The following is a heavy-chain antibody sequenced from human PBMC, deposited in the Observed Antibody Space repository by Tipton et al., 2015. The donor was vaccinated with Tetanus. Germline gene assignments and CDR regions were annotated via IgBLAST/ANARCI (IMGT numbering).Heavy chain of an antibody. J-gene: IGHJ4*02. Sequence: GSLRLSCAASKFSFSRHSMNWVRQAPGKGLEWVSSISSTSRYINYADSVKGRFTISRDNAKNSLFLEMNSLRADDTAVYYCVSGSALDYWGQGTLITVSS. CDR3: VSGSALDY. CDR2: ISSTSRYI. D-gene: IGHD6-25*01. V-gene: IGHV3-21*01. CDR1: KFSFSRHS.